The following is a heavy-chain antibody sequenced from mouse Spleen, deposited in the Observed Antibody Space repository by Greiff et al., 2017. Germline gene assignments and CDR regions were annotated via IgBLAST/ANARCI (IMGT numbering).Heavy chain of an antibody. Sequence: DVKLQESVAELVRPGASVKLSCTASGFNIINTYLHWVKQRPEQGLEWIGRIDPANGNDNYDSKFQGRATIIADTSSNTAYLQLSSLTSEDSAIYYCVRRYFDYWGQGTTLTVSS. V-gene: IGHV14-3*01. J-gene: IGHJ2*01. CDR3: VRRYFDY. D-gene: IGHD2-14*01. CDR2: IDPANGND. CDR1: GFNIINTY.